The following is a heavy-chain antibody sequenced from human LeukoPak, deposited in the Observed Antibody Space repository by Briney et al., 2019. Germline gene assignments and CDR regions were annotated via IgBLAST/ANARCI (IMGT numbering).Heavy chain of an antibody. Sequence: SVKVSCKASGGTFSSYAISWVRHAPGQGLEWMGGIIPIFGTAKYAQKFQGRVTITADKSTSTAYMELSSLRSEDTAVYYCALSDYYDSSGYHILDYWGQGTLVTVSS. CDR2: IIPIFGTA. J-gene: IGHJ4*02. D-gene: IGHD3-22*01. V-gene: IGHV1-69*06. CDR3: ALSDYYDSSGYHILDY. CDR1: GGTFSSYA.